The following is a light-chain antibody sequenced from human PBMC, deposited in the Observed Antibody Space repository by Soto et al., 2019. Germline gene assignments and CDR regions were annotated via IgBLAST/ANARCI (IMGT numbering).Light chain of an antibody. CDR3: HQCGNSWWT. V-gene: IGKV3-20*01. CDR1: QTVSSTY. Sequence: EIVLTQSPGTLSLSPGERATLSCRASQTVSSTYLVWYQQKPGQAPRLLIYGASSRAPGVSDRFSGSGSGTDFTLTISRLEPEDFAVYYCHQCGNSWWTFGQGTKMEIK. CDR2: GAS. J-gene: IGKJ1*01.